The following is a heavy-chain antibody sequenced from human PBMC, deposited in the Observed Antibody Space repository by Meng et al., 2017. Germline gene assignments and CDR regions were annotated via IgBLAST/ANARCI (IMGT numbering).Heavy chain of an antibody. CDR2: ISAYNGNT. Sequence: GESLKISCKASGYTFTSYGISWVRQAPGQGLEWMGWISAYNGNTNYAQKLQGRVTMTTDTSTSTAYMELRSLRSDDTAVYYCARGPMTTVTTGSYYYGMDVWGQGTMVTVSS. CDR3: ARGPMTTVTTGSYYYGMDV. J-gene: IGHJ6*02. V-gene: IGHV1-18*01. D-gene: IGHD4-17*01. CDR1: GYTFTSYG.